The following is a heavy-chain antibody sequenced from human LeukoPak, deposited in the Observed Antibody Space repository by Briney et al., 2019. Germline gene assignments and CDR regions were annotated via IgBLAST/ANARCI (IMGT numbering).Heavy chain of an antibody. CDR3: ARDYTVDTAMVKRRAFDM. CDR1: GFTFSTYS. Sequence: GSLRLSCAASGFTFSTYSMNWVRQAPGKGLEWVSSLSSGSSYIYYADSLKGRFTISRDNAKNSLYLQMNSLRAEDTAVYYCARDYTVDTAMVKRRAFDMWGQGTMVTVSS. CDR2: LSSGSSYI. V-gene: IGHV3-21*01. J-gene: IGHJ3*02. D-gene: IGHD5-18*01.